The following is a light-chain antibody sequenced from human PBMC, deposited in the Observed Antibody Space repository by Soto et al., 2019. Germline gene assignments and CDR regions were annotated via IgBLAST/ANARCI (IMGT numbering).Light chain of an antibody. J-gene: IGKJ5*01. CDR3: HQRYNWPRVT. V-gene: IGKV3-11*01. CDR2: DVS. Sequence: EILLTQSPATLSWSPGERVTLSCGASQSVSNSLAWYQQKPGQPPRLLIYDVSNRATGIPASFSGSGSATDFTLPITSLQTQDFAVYFCHQRYNWPRVTFGQGTRLEIK. CDR1: QSVSNS.